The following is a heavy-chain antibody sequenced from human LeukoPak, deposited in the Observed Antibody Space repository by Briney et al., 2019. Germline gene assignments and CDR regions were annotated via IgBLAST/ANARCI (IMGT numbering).Heavy chain of an antibody. Sequence: GGSLRLSCAASGFTFSSYWMRWVRQAPGKGLEWVANIKQAGSEKYYVDSVKGRFTISRDNAKNSLYLQMNSLRAEDTAVYYCAKESSGGWYFDYWGQGTLVTVSS. CDR3: AKESSGGWYFDY. V-gene: IGHV3-7*01. D-gene: IGHD6-19*01. CDR2: IKQAGSEK. J-gene: IGHJ4*02. CDR1: GFTFSSYW.